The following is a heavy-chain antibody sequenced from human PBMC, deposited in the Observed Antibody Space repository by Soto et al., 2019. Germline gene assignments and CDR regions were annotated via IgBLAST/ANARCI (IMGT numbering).Heavy chain of an antibody. V-gene: IGHV5-51*01. J-gene: IGHJ6*02. CDR2: IYPDDSET. D-gene: IGHD3-22*01. CDR3: ARLNVPAYYYDSSGYYYFYYYGMDV. Sequence: GESLKISCKGSGYSFLNYWIGWVRQMPGKDLEWIGIIYPDDSETRYSPSFQGQVTISADKSISTAYLQWSSLKASDTAMYYCARLNVPAYYYDSSGYYYFYYYGMDVWGQGTTVTVSS. CDR1: GYSFLNYW.